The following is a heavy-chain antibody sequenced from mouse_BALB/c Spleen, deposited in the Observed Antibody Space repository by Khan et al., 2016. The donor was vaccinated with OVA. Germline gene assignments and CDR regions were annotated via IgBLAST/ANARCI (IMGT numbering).Heavy chain of an antibody. D-gene: IGHD2-10*01. CDR3: ARPPYFSYAMDN. J-gene: IGHJ4*01. CDR1: GHTFTNFG. Sequence: QIQLVQSGPELKKPGETVKISCKASGHTFTNFGMNWVKQAPRKGLKWMGWINTYTGEPTYADDFNGRFAFSLEASASTAYLQINNLTNEDTATYFCARPPYFSYAMDNWGQGTSVTVSS. CDR2: INTYTGEP. V-gene: IGHV9-3-1*01.